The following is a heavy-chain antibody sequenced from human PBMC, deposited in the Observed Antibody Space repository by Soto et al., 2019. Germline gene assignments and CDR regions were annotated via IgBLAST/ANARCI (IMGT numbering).Heavy chain of an antibody. CDR2: IYWDDDK. Sequence: QITLKESGPTLVKPTQTLTLTCTFSGFSLSTSGVGVGWIRQPPGKALEWLALIYWDDDKRYSPSLKSRLTITKDTSKNHVVLTMTNMDPVDTATYYCAHRPSYCSGGSCYSGFDYWCQGTLVTISS. V-gene: IGHV2-5*02. CDR3: AHRPSYCSGGSCYSGFDY. D-gene: IGHD2-15*01. J-gene: IGHJ4*02. CDR1: GFSLSTSGVG.